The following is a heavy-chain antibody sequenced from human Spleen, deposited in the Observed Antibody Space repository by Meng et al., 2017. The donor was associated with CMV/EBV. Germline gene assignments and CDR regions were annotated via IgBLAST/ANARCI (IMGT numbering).Heavy chain of an antibody. J-gene: IGHJ1*01. Sequence: ESLKISCAASGFTFSNFWMSWVRQAPGKGLEWVANIKEDGGEKYYVDSVRGRFTVSRDNAKNSLYLQMNSLRAEDTAVYYCASGSYDFWSGYYGAFYWGQGTLVTVSS. CDR2: IKEDGGEK. CDR1: GFTFSNFW. CDR3: ASGSYDFWSGYYGAFY. D-gene: IGHD3-3*01. V-gene: IGHV3-7*01.